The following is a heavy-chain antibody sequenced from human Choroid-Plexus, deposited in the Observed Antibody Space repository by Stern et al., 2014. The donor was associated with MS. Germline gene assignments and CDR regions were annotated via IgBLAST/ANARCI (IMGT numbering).Heavy chain of an antibody. CDR1: GFTFGSCA. Sequence: VQLVESGGGVVQPGGPLRLSCVASGFTFGSCAMLWVRQAPGQGLEWVAGVSYDGSNKYYADSVKGRFTISRDNSQNTLYMQMSSLRPEDTAVYYCAKDRQYLTYFFDHWGQGSLVTVSS. CDR2: VSYDGSNK. CDR3: AKDRQYLTYFFDH. D-gene: IGHD2/OR15-2a*01. J-gene: IGHJ5*02. V-gene: IGHV3-30*18.